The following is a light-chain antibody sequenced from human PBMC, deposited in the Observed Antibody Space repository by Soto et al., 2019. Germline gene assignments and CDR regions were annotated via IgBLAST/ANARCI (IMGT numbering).Light chain of an antibody. CDR3: GTWDSSLSPGSV. V-gene: IGLV1-51*01. Sequence: QSVLTQPPSVSAAPGQKVTISCSGSSSNIGNNYVSWYQQLPGTAPKLLIYDNNKRPSGIPDRFSGSKSGTSATLGITGLQTGDEADYYCGTWDSSLSPGSVFGTGTKDTDL. J-gene: IGLJ1*01. CDR2: DNN. CDR1: SSNIGNNY.